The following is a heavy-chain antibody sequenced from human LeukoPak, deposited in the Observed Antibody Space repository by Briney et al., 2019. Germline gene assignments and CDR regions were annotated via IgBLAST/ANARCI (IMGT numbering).Heavy chain of an antibody. CDR2: ISGSGGSP. CDR3: AKNDYSTYTAWDY. V-gene: IGHV3-23*01. CDR1: GFTFSSYA. D-gene: IGHD6-13*01. Sequence: PGGSLRLSCAASGFTFSSYAMSWVRQAPGKGLEWVSTISGSGGSPYYADSVKGRFTISRDNSKNTLYLQVNSLRAEDTAVYYCAKNDYSTYTAWDYWGQGTLVTVSP. J-gene: IGHJ4*02.